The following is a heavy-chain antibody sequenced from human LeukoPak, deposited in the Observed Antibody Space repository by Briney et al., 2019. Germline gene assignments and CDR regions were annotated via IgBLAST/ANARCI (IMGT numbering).Heavy chain of an antibody. CDR3: ARGYDDYGWNFDY. V-gene: IGHV4-4*02. CDR2: IYYSGST. D-gene: IGHD4-17*01. Sequence: SETLSLTCAVSGGSISSSNWWSWVRQPPGKGLEWIGSIYYSGSTYYNPSLKSRVTISVDTSKNQFSLKLSSVTAADTAVYYCARGYDDYGWNFDYWGQGTLVTVSS. J-gene: IGHJ4*02. CDR1: GGSISSSNW.